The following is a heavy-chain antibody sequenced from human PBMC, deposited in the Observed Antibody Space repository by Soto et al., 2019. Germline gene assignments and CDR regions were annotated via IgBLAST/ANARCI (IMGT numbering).Heavy chain of an antibody. CDR1: GFTFSSYS. J-gene: IGHJ4*02. D-gene: IGHD6-6*01. V-gene: IGHV3-21*01. CDR2: ISSSSSYI. CDR3: AREDLIAARPLDY. Sequence: GGSLRLSCAASGFTFSSYSMNWVRQAPGKGLEWVSSISSSSSYIYYADSVKGRFTISRDNAKNSLYLQMNSLRAEDTAVYYCAREDLIAARPLDYWGQGTLVTVSS.